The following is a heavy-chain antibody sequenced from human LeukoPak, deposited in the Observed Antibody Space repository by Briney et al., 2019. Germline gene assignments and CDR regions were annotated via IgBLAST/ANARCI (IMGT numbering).Heavy chain of an antibody. CDR3: AKATVYYYDSSGYPGYYFDY. CDR1: GFAFSSYA. J-gene: IGHJ4*02. CDR2: ISGSGGTT. D-gene: IGHD3-22*01. Sequence: GGSLRLSCAASGFAFSSYAMSWVRQAPGEGLEWVSVISGSGGTTYYADSVKGRFTISRDNSKNTLYLQMNSLRAEDTAVYYCAKATVYYYDSSGYPGYYFDYWGQGTLVTVSS. V-gene: IGHV3-23*01.